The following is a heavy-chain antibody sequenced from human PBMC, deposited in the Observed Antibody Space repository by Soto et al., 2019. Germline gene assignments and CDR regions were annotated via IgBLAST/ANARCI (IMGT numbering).Heavy chain of an antibody. Sequence: ASVKVSCKASGGTFSSYGVSWVRQAPEQGLEWMGGIIPLFGTTNYAQMFQGRVTITADESTNTAYMGLSSLRSEDTAVYYCARDRGSGWFRDAFDIWGQGTMVTVSS. J-gene: IGHJ3*02. D-gene: IGHD6-19*01. CDR2: IIPLFGTT. V-gene: IGHV1-69*13. CDR1: GGTFSSYG. CDR3: ARDRGSGWFRDAFDI.